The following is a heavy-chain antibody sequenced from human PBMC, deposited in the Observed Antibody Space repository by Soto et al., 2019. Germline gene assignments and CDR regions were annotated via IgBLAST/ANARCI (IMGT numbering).Heavy chain of an antibody. CDR3: ARSDIVVVVAPRNYIDY. V-gene: IGHV3-7*01. J-gene: IGHJ4*02. CDR1: GFTFSSYW. D-gene: IGHD2-15*01. CDR2: IKQDGSEK. Sequence: GSLRLSCASSGFTFSSYWMSWVRQAPGKGLEWVANIKQDGSEKYYVDSVKGRFTISRDNAKNSLYLQMNSLRAEDTAVYYCARSDIVVVVAPRNYIDYWGQGTLVTVSS.